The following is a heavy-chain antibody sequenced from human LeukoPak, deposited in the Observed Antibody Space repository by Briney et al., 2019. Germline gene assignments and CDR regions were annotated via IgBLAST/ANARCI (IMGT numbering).Heavy chain of an antibody. CDR1: GFTFSSYA. J-gene: IGHJ4*02. CDR2: INHSGST. D-gene: IGHD3-16*01. V-gene: IGHV4-34*01. Sequence: GSLRLSCAASGFTFSSYAMSWIRQPPGKGLEWIGEINHSGSTNYNPSLKSRVTISVDTSKNQFSLKLSSVTAADTAVYYCARGQRFYVSVPFDYWGQGTLVTVSS. CDR3: ARGQRFYVSVPFDY.